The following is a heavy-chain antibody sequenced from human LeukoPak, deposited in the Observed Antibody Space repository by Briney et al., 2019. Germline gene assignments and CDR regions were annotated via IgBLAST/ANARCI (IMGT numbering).Heavy chain of an antibody. CDR3: AKDGGDSNGHELFYY. CDR2: ISGSGGST. J-gene: IGHJ4*02. D-gene: IGHD4-11*01. Sequence: PGGSLRLSCAASGFTFSSYAMSWVRQAPGQGLEWVSAISGSGGSTYYADSVKGRSTISRDNSKNTLYLQMNDLRAEDTAVYYCAKDGGDSNGHELFYYWGQGTLVTVSS. CDR1: GFTFSSYA. V-gene: IGHV3-23*01.